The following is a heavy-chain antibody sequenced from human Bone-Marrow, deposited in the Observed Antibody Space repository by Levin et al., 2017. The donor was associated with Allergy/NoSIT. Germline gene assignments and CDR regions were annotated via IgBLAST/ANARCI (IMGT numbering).Heavy chain of an antibody. Sequence: GESLKISCVVSGFIVTNSGMSWVRQAPGKGLEWVSGFGNAGDTRYAGSVKGRFTILRDVSKNTLYLQMNSLSAEDTAVYFCAKDRGSYAFDYWGQGTPVTVSS. V-gene: IGHV3-23*01. J-gene: IGHJ4*02. CDR3: AKDRGSYAFDY. CDR1: GFIVTNSG. D-gene: IGHD3-10*01. CDR2: FGNAGDT.